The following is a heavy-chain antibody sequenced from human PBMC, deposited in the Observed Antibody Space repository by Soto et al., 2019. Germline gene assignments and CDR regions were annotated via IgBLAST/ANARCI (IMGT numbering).Heavy chain of an antibody. D-gene: IGHD3-22*01. CDR2: IIPIFSTP. V-gene: IGHV1-69*12. J-gene: IGHJ4*02. CDR3: ERPNQSYFDTIAHSAWSAR. CDR1: GGTFGSYA. Sequence: QVQLVQSGAEVKKPGSSVKVSCKTSGGTFGSYAISWVRQAPGQGLEWMGGIIPIFSTPNYAQKFQGRVTLTAAEXXSXAXKELSSLRSEDTAVYYCERPNQSYFDTIAHSAWSARWGQATLVIVSS.